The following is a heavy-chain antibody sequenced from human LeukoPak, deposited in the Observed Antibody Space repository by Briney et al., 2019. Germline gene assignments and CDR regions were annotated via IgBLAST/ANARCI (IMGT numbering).Heavy chain of an antibody. Sequence: SVKVSCKVSGGIFGSYAINWVRQAPGQGLEWLGRIIPIFDTPNYPQTFQGRVTISADKSTRTVYMELTSLRSEDTAFYCAKGSRLGEAGSYRFWGQGTLVTVSS. CDR2: IIPIFDTP. CDR3: AKGSRLGEAGSYRF. J-gene: IGHJ4*02. V-gene: IGHV1-69*06. D-gene: IGHD3-16*02. CDR1: GGIFGSYA.